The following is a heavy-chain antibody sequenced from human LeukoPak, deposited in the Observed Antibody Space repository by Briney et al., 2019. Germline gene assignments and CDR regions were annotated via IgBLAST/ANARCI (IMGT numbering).Heavy chain of an antibody. D-gene: IGHD1-1*01. CDR2: ISSSSSYI. CDR1: GFTFSIYS. V-gene: IGHV3-21*01. CDR3: ARGTWAAFDI. J-gene: IGHJ3*02. Sequence: PGWSLRLSWAASGFTFSIYSMSWVRQAAGKGLEWVSSISSSSSYIYYADSVKGRFTISRDHAKNALYLQMNSLRAEVTAVYYCARGTWAAFDIWGQGTMVTVSS.